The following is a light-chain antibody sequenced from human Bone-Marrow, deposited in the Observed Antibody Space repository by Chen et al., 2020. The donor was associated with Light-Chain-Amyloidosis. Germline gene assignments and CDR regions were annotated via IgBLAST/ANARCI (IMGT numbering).Light chain of an antibody. Sequence: SYVLTQPSSVSVAPGQTATIACGGNNIGSTSVHWYQQTPGQAPQLVVYDDSDRPSGIPERLSGSNSGNTATRTISRVEAGDEADYYCQVWDRSSDRPVFGGGTKLTVL. CDR2: DDS. CDR3: QVWDRSSDRPV. CDR1: NIGSTS. J-gene: IGLJ3*02. V-gene: IGLV3-21*02.